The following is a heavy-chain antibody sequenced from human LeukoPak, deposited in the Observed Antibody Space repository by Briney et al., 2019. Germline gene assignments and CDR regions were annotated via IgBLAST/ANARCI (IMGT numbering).Heavy chain of an antibody. D-gene: IGHD2-2*01. V-gene: IGHV4-59*01. CDR2: IYYGGST. CDR3: AGTIYYYYGMDV. J-gene: IGHJ6*02. Sequence: SETLSLTCTVSGGSISSYYWSWIRQPPGKGLEWIGYIYYGGSTNYNPSLKSRVTISVDTSKNQFSLKLSSVTAADTAVYYCAGTIYYYYGMDVWGQGTTVTVSS. CDR1: GGSISSYY.